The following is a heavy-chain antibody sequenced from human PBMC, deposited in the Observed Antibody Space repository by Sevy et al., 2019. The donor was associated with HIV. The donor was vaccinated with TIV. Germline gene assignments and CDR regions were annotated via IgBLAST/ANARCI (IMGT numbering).Heavy chain of an antibody. CDR1: GFTFSDYY. CDR2: ISRSGNAI. Sequence: GGSLRLSCAASGFTFSDYYMSWIRQAPGKGLEWVSYISRSGNAIYYADYVKGRFTISRDNAKNSLYLQMNSVRADDTGVYYCAREGYKYGYAVDYWGQGTLVTVSS. CDR3: AREGYKYGYAVDY. D-gene: IGHD5-18*01. J-gene: IGHJ4*02. V-gene: IGHV3-11*01.